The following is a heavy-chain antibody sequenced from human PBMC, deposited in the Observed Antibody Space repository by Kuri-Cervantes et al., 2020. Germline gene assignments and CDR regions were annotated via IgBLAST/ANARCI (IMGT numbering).Heavy chain of an antibody. CDR1: GYSFTSYW. CDR2: IYPGDSDT. Sequence: GGSLRLSCKGSGYSFTSYWIGWVRQMPGKGLEWMGIIYPGDSDTRYSPSFQGQVTISADKSISTAYLQWSSLKTSDTAMYYCARGTMVTVMPFDYWGQGTLVTVSS. CDR3: ARGTMVTVMPFDY. J-gene: IGHJ4*02. V-gene: IGHV5-51*01. D-gene: IGHD5-18*01.